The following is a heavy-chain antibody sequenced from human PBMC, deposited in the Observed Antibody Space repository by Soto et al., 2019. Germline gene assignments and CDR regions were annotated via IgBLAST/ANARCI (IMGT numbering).Heavy chain of an antibody. CDR2: IKQDGSEK. CDR3: AREDRYSSGWYSTYYYYYYYMDV. Sequence: GGSLRLSCAASGFTFSSYWMSWVRQAPGKGLAWVANIKQDGSEKYYVDSVKGRFTISRDNAKNSLYLQMNSLRAEDTAVYYCAREDRYSSGWYSTYYYYYYYMDVWGKGT. CDR1: GFTFSSYW. J-gene: IGHJ6*03. V-gene: IGHV3-7*01. D-gene: IGHD6-19*01.